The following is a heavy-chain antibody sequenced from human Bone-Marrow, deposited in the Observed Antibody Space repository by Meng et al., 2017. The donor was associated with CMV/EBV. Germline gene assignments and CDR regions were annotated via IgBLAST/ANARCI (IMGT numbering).Heavy chain of an antibody. Sequence: ASVKVSCKASGYTFTSYYMHWVRQASGQGLEWMGIINPSGGSTSYAQKFQGRVTITTDESTSTAYMELSSLRSEDTAVYYCARVGGNRDYWGQGTLVTVSS. CDR2: INPSGGST. CDR1: GYTFTSYY. J-gene: IGHJ4*02. CDR3: ARVGGNRDY. V-gene: IGHV1-46*01. D-gene: IGHD1-14*01.